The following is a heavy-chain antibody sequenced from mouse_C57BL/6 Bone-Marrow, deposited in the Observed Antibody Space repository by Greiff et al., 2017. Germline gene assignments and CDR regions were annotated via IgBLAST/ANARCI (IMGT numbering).Heavy chain of an antibody. Sequence: VQLQQSGAELVRPGASVKLSCTASGFNIKDDYMHWVKQRPEQGLEWIGWIDPENGDTKYASKFQGKATITVDTSSTTAYLQLSSLTSEDPAVYYYTPWGLLDYWGQGTTLTVSS. CDR1: GFNIKDDY. CDR2: IDPENGDT. D-gene: IGHD2-3*01. V-gene: IGHV14-4*01. J-gene: IGHJ2*01. CDR3: TPWGLLDY.